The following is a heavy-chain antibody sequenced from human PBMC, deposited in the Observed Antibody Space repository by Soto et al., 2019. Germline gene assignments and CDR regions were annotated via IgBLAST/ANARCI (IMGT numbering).Heavy chain of an antibody. D-gene: IGHD6-25*01. J-gene: IGHJ4*02. CDR2: IGTPGDS. CDR1: GFTFSTYD. Sequence: EVQLVESGGGLVQPGGSLRLSCAAAGFTFSTYDMHWVRQATGKGLEWVSTIGTPGDSYYPGSVMGRFTISRENAKNSFYLQMYSLRAGDTAVYYCATGTASSGSFDYWGQGTPVTVSS. V-gene: IGHV3-13*01. CDR3: ATGTASSGSFDY.